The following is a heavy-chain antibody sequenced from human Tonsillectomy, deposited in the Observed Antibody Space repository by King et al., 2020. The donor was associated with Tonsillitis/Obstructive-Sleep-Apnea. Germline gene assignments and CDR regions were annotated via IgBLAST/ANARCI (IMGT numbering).Heavy chain of an antibody. D-gene: IGHD1-26*01. CDR1: GFTFRSYE. V-gene: IGHV3-48*03. Sequence: VQLVESGGGLVQPGGSLRLSCAASGFTFRSYEMNWVRQAPGKGLEWVSYISSSGSTIYYADSVKGRFTISRDNAKNSLYLQMNSLRAEDTAVYYCASEYSGSYYDYFDYWGQGTLVTVSS. CDR3: ASEYSGSYYDYFDY. CDR2: ISSSGSTI. J-gene: IGHJ4*02.